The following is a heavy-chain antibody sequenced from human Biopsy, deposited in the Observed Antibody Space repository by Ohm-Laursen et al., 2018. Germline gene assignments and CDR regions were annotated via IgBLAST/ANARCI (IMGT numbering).Heavy chain of an antibody. Sequence: ASVKVSCKGSGYAVSDYFLHWLRQAPGQGPWWMGGITPNSGGTNYAQKFQGRVTMTTDTSTSTVYLELRRLISDDTAVYYCARDIMNRIAGLVARSDVFDVWGQGTLVTVSS. J-gene: IGHJ3*01. V-gene: IGHV1-2*02. CDR1: GYAVSDYF. CDR2: ITPNSGGT. CDR3: ARDIMNRIAGLVARSDVFDV. D-gene: IGHD3-16*01.